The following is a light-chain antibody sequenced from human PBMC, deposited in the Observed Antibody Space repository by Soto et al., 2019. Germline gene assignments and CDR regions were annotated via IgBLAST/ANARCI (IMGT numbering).Light chain of an antibody. Sequence: QSGLTQPPSGSGSPGQSVTISCTVTRNDIGAYEFVFWYQHHPGKAPKLIIYEVVQRPSGVPDRFSGSKSGNTASLTVSGLQAADEADYYCKSYAGSNTYVFGTGTKVTVL. CDR1: RNDIGAYEF. CDR2: EVV. J-gene: IGLJ1*01. CDR3: KSYAGSNTYV. V-gene: IGLV2-8*01.